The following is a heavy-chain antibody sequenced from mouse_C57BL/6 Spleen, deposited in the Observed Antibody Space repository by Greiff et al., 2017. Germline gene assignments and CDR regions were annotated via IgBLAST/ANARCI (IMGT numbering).Heavy chain of an antibody. Sequence: QVQLQQPGAELVKPGASVKMSCKASGYTFTSYWITWVKPRPGQGLEWIGDIYPGSGSTNYNEKFKGKATLTVDPSSSTAYMQLSSLPAESCAVYYGAREDGSRYEDAMDYWGQGTSVTVSS. CDR2: IYPGSGST. V-gene: IGHV1-55*01. CDR3: AREDGSRYEDAMDY. CDR1: GYTFTSYW. D-gene: IGHD1-1*01. J-gene: IGHJ4*01.